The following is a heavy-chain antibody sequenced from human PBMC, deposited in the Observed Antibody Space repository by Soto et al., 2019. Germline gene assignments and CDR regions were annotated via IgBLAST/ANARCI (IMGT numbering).Heavy chain of an antibody. CDR2: IYYSGST. CDR1: GGSISSSSYY. Sequence: PSETLSLTCNVSGGSISSSSYYWGRIRQPPGKGLEWIGSIYYSGSTYYNPSLKSRVTISVDTSKNHFSLKLSSVTAADTAVYYCARVRGYEFWSGSLDPTNWFDPWGQGTLVTVSS. D-gene: IGHD3-3*01. V-gene: IGHV4-39*01. J-gene: IGHJ5*02. CDR3: ARVRGYEFWSGSLDPTNWFDP.